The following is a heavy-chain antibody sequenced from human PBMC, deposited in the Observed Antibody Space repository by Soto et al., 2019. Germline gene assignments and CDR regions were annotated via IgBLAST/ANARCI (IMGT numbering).Heavy chain of an antibody. V-gene: IGHV3-74*01. J-gene: IGHJ3*02. D-gene: IGHD2-2*01. Sequence: PGGSLRLSCAASGFTFSSYWMHWVRQAPGKGLVWVSRINSDGSSTSYADSVKGRFTISSDNAKNTLYLQMNSLRAEDTAVYYCARDWGYCSSTSCYSRPDAFDIWGQGTMVTVSS. CDR3: ARDWGYCSSTSCYSRPDAFDI. CDR2: INSDGSST. CDR1: GFTFSSYW.